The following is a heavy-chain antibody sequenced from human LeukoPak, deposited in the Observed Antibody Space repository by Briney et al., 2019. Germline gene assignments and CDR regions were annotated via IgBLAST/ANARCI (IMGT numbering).Heavy chain of an antibody. V-gene: IGHV3-74*01. Sequence: GGSLRLSCAASGFTFSNYWMHWVRQAPGKGLVWVSRINSDGSSTSYADSVKGRFIISRDNAKNTLYLQMNSLRAEDTAVYYCAREGYSSSWFNYWGQGTLVTVS. CDR3: AREGYSSSWFNY. CDR2: INSDGSST. CDR1: GFTFSNYW. J-gene: IGHJ4*02. D-gene: IGHD6-13*01.